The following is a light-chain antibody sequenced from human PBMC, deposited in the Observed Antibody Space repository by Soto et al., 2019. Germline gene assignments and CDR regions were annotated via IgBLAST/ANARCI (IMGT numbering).Light chain of an antibody. CDR2: KAS. Sequence: DIQMTQSPSTLSASVGDRVTITCRASESISSWLAWYQQKAGKAPKLLIYKASSLEGGVPSRFSGSGSGTEFTLTISSLQPDDFATYYCQQYISSSLTFGGGTKVEIK. CDR3: QQYISSSLT. J-gene: IGKJ4*01. V-gene: IGKV1-5*03. CDR1: ESISSW.